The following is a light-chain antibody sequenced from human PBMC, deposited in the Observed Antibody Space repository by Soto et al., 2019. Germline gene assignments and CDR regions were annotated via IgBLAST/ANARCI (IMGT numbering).Light chain of an antibody. Sequence: QSVLAQPPSASGSPGQSVTISCTGTKNDIGVYDFVSWYQQHPGKAPKLMIYEVSERPSGVPDRFSGSKSSNTASLTVSGLQAEDEADYYCSSYAGSNNFVFGTGTKVTVL. CDR3: SSYAGSNNFV. V-gene: IGLV2-8*01. CDR1: KNDIGVYDF. J-gene: IGLJ1*01. CDR2: EVS.